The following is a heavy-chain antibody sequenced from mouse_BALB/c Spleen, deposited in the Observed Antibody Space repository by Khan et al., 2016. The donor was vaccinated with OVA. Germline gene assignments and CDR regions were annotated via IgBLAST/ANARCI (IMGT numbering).Heavy chain of an antibody. D-gene: IGHD2-14*01. CDR2: INPSNDYT. J-gene: IGHJ3*01. Sequence: VQLQQSGAELARPGASLKMSCKASGYTFTSYTIHWVRQRPGLTLEWIGHINPSNDYTNYNQKFKDKATLIVDKSSSTAYMQLSSLTSADSAVCYCVREGAYHRSDGWFAYWGQGTLVTVAA. V-gene: IGHV1-4*01. CDR1: GYTFTSYT. CDR3: VREGAYHRSDGWFAY.